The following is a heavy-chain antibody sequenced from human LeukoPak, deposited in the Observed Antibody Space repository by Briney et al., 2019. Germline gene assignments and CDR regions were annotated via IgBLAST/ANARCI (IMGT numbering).Heavy chain of an antibody. CDR3: ARPGYSSSWYDYYYYGMDV. CDR1: GFTFSSYW. D-gene: IGHD6-13*01. Sequence: SGRSLRLSWAASGFTFSSYWMSWVSQVPGKGLEWVANIKQDGSEKYYVDSVKGRFTICRDKAKNSLYLQMNRLRAEDTAVYYCARPGYSSSWYDYYYYGMDVWGQGSTVTVSS. V-gene: IGHV3-7*02. J-gene: IGHJ6*02. CDR2: IKQDGSEK.